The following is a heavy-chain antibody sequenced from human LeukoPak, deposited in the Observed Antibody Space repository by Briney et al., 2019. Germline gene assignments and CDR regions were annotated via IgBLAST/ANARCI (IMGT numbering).Heavy chain of an antibody. V-gene: IGHV3-30*03. D-gene: IGHD4-17*01. CDR3: ARVRGPTVTTMYFDY. CDR2: ISYNGTNK. CDR1: GFTFSSYG. J-gene: IGHJ4*02. Sequence: GGSLRLSCAASGFTFSSYGLHWVRQAPGKGLEWVALISYNGTNKYYADSVKGRFTISRDNSENTLFLQMNSLRAEDTAVYYCARVRGPTVTTMYFDYWGQGTLVTVSS.